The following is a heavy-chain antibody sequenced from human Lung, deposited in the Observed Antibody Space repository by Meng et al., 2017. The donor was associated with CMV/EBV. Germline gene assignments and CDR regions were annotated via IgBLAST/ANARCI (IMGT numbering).Heavy chain of an antibody. Sequence: GGSXRLXXAASGITVSGYWMHWVRQVPGKGLVWVSRINSDGTNTNYAESVKGRFTISRDNAKNTLYLQMNSLRADDSALYYCARASTYDFWSGYSFSDFYGMDVWGQGTTVXVSS. D-gene: IGHD3-3*01. CDR3: ARASTYDFWSGYSFSDFYGMDV. V-gene: IGHV3-74*01. J-gene: IGHJ6*02. CDR2: INSDGTNT. CDR1: GITVSGYW.